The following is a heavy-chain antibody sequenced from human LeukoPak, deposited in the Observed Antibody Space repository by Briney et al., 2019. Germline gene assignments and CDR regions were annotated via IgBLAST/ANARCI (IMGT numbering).Heavy chain of an antibody. Sequence: GGSPRLSCAASGFTFSSYSMNWVRQAPGMGLEWVSSISSSSSYIYYADSVKGRFTISRGNAKNSLYLQMNSLRAEDTAVYYCARHYDFWSGYYPAILFDYWGQGTLVTVSS. CDR1: GFTFSSYS. D-gene: IGHD3-3*01. CDR3: ARHYDFWSGYYPAILFDY. V-gene: IGHV3-21*01. CDR2: ISSSSSYI. J-gene: IGHJ4*02.